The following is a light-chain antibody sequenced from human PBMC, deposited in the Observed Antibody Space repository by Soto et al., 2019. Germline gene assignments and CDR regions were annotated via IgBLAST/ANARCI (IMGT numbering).Light chain of an antibody. V-gene: IGLV2-23*02. J-gene: IGLJ2*01. CDR1: SSDVGSYNL. Sequence: QSALTQPASVSGSPGQSITISCTGTSSDVGSYNLVSWYQQHTGKAPKLMIYEVSKRPSGVSNRFSGSKSGNTASLTISGLQAEDEADYYCCSYAGSSTFFHVLFGGGTKLTVL. CDR3: CSYAGSSTFFHVL. CDR2: EVS.